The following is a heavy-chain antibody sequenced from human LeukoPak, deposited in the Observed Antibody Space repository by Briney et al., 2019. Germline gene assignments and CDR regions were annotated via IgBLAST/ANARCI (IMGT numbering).Heavy chain of an antibody. CDR2: ISSSSSYI. J-gene: IGHJ3*01. CDR3: AKVGSNSWGIFDV. Sequence: GGSLRLSCAASGFTFSSYSMNWVRQAPGKGLEWVSSISSSSSYIYYADSVKGRFTISRDNSKNTLYLQMNSLRVEDTAIYYCAKVGSNSWGIFDVWGQGTMVTVSS. V-gene: IGHV3-21*01. D-gene: IGHD6-13*01. CDR1: GFTFSSYS.